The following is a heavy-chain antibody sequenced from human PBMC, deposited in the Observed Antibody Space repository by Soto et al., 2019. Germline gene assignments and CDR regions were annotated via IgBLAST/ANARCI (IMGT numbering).Heavy chain of an antibody. CDR1: GFMFSSYA. V-gene: IGHV3-23*01. J-gene: IGHJ4*02. Sequence: VGSLRLSCAVSGFMFSSYAMTWVRQAPGKGLEWVSSISGSGGSTYYSDSVRGQFTISRDNSKKMLYLEMNSLKGDDTAVYYCAKDGSWGDHYYFDNWGQGTLVTVSS. D-gene: IGHD2-21*02. CDR3: AKDGSWGDHYYFDN. CDR2: ISGSGGST.